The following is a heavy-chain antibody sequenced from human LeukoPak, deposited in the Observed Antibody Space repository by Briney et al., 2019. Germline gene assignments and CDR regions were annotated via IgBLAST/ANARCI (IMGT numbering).Heavy chain of an antibody. Sequence: PGGSLRLSCAASGFTFRDYWQYCVRQAPGKGLMWVSRISSDGSRTTYADAVKGRFTSSRDNAKNTPYLQMSSLRGGDTAVYCCARDFGSGFCSGTSCYGYSSLSYWGQGTLLTVSS. V-gene: IGHV3-74*01. D-gene: IGHD2-2*01. CDR1: GFTFRDYW. J-gene: IGHJ4*02. CDR3: ARDFGSGFCSGTSCYGYSSLSY. CDR2: ISSDGSRT.